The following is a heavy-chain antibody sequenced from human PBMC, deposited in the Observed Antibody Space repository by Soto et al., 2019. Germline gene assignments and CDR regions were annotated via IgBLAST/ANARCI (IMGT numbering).Heavy chain of an antibody. CDR3: AKVVGVYYDSRGYLFDY. Sequence: LRLSCAASGFSFNTYDIHWVRQAPGKGLEWVALISYDGSNKYYADSVRGRFTISRDNSKNTLYLHMNSLGTEDTAVYYCAKVVGVYYDSRGYLFDYWGPGTLVAVYS. CDR1: GFSFNTYD. J-gene: IGHJ4*02. D-gene: IGHD3-22*01. V-gene: IGHV3-30*18. CDR2: ISYDGSNK.